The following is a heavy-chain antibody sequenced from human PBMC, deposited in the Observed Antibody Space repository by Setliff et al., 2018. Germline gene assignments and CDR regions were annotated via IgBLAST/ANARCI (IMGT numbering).Heavy chain of an antibody. CDR1: RFTFSNYA. Sequence: PGGSLRLSCADSRFTFSNYAMSWVRQAPGTGLEWVSAISASGRTTYSADSVKGRFTISRDNSKNTLSLQMNSLRAEDTAVYYGAKDVIPPGTNCLHPDVLDIWGQVTMVTVSS. V-gene: IGHV3-23*01. J-gene: IGHJ3*02. CDR3: AKDVIPPGTNCLHPDVLDI. D-gene: IGHD2-21*01. CDR2: ISASGRTT.